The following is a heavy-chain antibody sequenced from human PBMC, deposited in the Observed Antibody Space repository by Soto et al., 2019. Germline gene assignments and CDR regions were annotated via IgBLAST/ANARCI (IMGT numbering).Heavy chain of an antibody. Sequence: GGSLRLSCAASGFTFSSYSMNWVRQAPGKGLEWVSSTSSSSSYIYYADSVKGRFTISRDNAKNSLYLQMNSLRAEDTAVYYCAREGAYCSSTSCTSIDYWGQGTLVTVSS. CDR3: AREGAYCSSTSCTSIDY. V-gene: IGHV3-21*01. CDR1: GFTFSSYS. CDR2: TSSSSSYI. D-gene: IGHD2-2*01. J-gene: IGHJ4*02.